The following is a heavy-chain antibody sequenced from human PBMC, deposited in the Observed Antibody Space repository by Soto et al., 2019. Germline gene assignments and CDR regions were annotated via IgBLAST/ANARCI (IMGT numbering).Heavy chain of an antibody. V-gene: IGHV2-5*02. CDR1: GFSLSTTRVG. J-gene: IGHJ4*02. CDR3: AHPLVAGLGYYFDY. D-gene: IGHD6-19*01. CDR2: IYWDDDK. Sequence: QITLKESGPTLVKPTQTLTLTCTFSGFSLSTTRVGVGWIRQPPGKALEWLALIYWDDDKRYSPFLKSRLTIPKDTSKTQVVLKMTNMDPMDTATYFFAHPLVAGLGYYFDYWGQGTLVTVSS.